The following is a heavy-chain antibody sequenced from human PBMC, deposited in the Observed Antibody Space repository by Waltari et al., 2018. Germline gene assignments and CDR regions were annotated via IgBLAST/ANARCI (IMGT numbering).Heavy chain of an antibody. CDR1: GFTVSSNY. CDR2: IYSGGST. CDR3: AREGAAAGTGFDY. Sequence: EVQLVESGGGLIQPGGSLRLSCAASGFTVSSNYMSWVRQAPGKGLEWVSVIYSGGSTYYADSVKGRFTISRDNSKNTLYLQMNSLRAEDTAVYYCAREGAAAGTGFDYWGQGTLVTVSS. D-gene: IGHD6-13*01. V-gene: IGHV3-53*01. J-gene: IGHJ4*02.